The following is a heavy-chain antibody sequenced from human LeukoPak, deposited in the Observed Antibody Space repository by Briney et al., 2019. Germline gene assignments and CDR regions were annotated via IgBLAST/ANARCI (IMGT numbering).Heavy chain of an antibody. CDR3: ASITIFGVVMPGAFDI. V-gene: IGHV3-23*01. CDR2: ISGSGGST. Sequence: GGSLRLSCAASGFTFSSYAMSWVRQAPGKGLEWVSAISGSGGSTYYADSVKGRFTISRDNSKNTLYLQMNSLRAEDTAVYYCASITIFGVVMPGAFDIWGQGTMVTVSS. J-gene: IGHJ3*02. D-gene: IGHD3-3*01. CDR1: GFTFSSYA.